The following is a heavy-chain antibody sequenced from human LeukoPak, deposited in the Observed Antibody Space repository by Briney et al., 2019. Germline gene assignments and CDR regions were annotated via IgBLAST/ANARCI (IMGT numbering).Heavy chain of an antibody. V-gene: IGHV4-31*03. J-gene: IGHJ4*02. CDR2: IYYSGST. CDR1: GGSISSGGYY. Sequence: SQTLSLTCTVSGGSISSGGYYWSWIRQHPGKGLEWIGYIYYSGSTYYNPSLKSRVTISVDTSKNQFSLKLSSATAADTAVYYCARTVVVAATPYHFDYWGQGTLVTVSS. CDR3: ARTVVVAATPYHFDY. D-gene: IGHD2-15*01.